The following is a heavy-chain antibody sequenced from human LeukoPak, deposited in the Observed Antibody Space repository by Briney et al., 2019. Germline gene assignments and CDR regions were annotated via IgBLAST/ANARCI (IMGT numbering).Heavy chain of an antibody. CDR3: ARGGYDILTGYKGFNWFDP. D-gene: IGHD3-9*01. CDR2: IYSGGST. CDR1: VFTVSSNY. Sequence: GGSLRLSCAASVFTVSSNYMSWVRQAPGKGLEWVSVIYSGGSTYYADSVKGRFTISRDNSKNTLYLQMNSLRAEDTAVYYCARGGYDILTGYKGFNWFDPWGQGTLVTVSS. V-gene: IGHV3-66*01. J-gene: IGHJ5*02.